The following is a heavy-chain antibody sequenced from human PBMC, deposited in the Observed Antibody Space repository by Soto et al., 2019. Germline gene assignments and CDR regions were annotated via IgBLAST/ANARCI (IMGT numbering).Heavy chain of an antibody. Sequence: GGSLRLSCAASGFTFSSYWMHWVRQAPGKGLVWVSRVNTDGRHTVYVDSVKGRFTVSRDNAKNTLYLQMNSLRAEDTAVYYCASDQNEGREMDSWGKGTLVPVSS. CDR1: GFTFSSYW. V-gene: IGHV3-74*01. J-gene: IGHJ4*02. CDR2: VNTDGRHT. CDR3: ASDQNEGREMDS.